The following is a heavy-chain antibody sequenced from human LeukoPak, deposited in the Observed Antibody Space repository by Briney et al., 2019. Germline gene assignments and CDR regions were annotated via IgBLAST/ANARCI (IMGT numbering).Heavy chain of an antibody. CDR2: IYYSGST. D-gene: IGHD6-6*01. CDR3: ARSPVEQLGLYYYYYMDV. J-gene: IGHJ6*03. Sequence: SETLSLTCTVSGGSISSYYWSWIRQPPGKGLEWIGYIYYSGSTNYNPSLKSRVTISVDTSKNQFSLKLSSVTAADTAVYYCARSPVEQLGLYYYYYMDVWGKGTTVTVSS. V-gene: IGHV4-59*01. CDR1: GGSISSYY.